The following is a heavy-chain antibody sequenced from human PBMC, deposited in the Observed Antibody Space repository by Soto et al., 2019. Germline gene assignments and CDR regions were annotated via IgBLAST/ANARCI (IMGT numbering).Heavy chain of an antibody. J-gene: IGHJ6*02. CDR3: ARDGLWFGELGYGMDV. CDR2: ISTSSRYI. Sequence: GSLRLSCAASGFSLSSYSMNWVRQAPGKGLEWVSYISTSSRYIYYADSVKGRFTISRDNAKNSLYLQMNSLRAEDTAVYYCARDGLWFGELGYGMDVWGQGTTVTVSS. V-gene: IGHV3-21*01. D-gene: IGHD3-10*01. CDR1: GFSLSSYS.